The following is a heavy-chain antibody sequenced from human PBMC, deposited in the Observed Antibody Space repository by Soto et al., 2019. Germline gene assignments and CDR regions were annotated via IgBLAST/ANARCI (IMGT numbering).Heavy chain of an antibody. CDR1: GFIVSNSY. CDR3: VRDRGGSYWLDP. Sequence: PGGSLRLSCAASGFIVSNSYMSWVRQAPGKGLEWVSILYSGGTTYYADSVKGRFTFSRDNAANTVFLQMNNLRVEDTAVYYCVRDRGGSYWLDPWGQGTLVT. D-gene: IGHD1-26*01. J-gene: IGHJ5*02. CDR2: LYSGGTT. V-gene: IGHV3-53*01.